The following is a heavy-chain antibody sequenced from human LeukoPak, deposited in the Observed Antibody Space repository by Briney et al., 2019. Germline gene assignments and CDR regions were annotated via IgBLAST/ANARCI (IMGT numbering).Heavy chain of an antibody. D-gene: IGHD3-9*01. V-gene: IGHV4-39*01. J-gene: IGHJ4*02. CDR1: GASLSNTDFY. CDR3: ARLTKGRYFDYIFDY. Sequence: PSGTLSPTCTVSGASLSNTDFYWGWIRQPPGKGLQWIGNIYYSGSTYYNPSLSSRVTMSVDTSKNQFSLKMTSVTAADTAVYYCARLTKGRYFDYIFDYWGQGTLFTAST. CDR2: IYYSGST.